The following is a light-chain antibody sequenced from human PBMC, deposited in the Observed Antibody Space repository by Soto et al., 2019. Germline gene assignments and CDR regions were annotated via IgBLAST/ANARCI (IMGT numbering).Light chain of an antibody. J-gene: IGKJ5*01. V-gene: IGKV3D-15*01. CDR2: GAS. Sequence: EIVMTQSPATLSVSPGERATLSCRASQSVTNNLAWYQQKPGQAPRLLIYGASSRATGIPDRFSGSGSGTDFTLTITGLEPADFAVYYCQQRNIWPPVTFGQGTHWRL. CDR3: QQRNIWPPVT. CDR1: QSVTNN.